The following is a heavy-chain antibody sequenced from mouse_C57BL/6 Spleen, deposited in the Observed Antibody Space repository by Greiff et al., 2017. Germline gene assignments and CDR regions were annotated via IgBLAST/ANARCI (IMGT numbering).Heavy chain of an antibody. V-gene: IGHV3-1*01. J-gene: IGHJ2*01. CDR3: AREDSSGSFDY. CDR2: ISYSGST. CDR1: GYSITSGYD. Sequence: VQLKESGPGMVKPSQSLSLTCTVTGYSITSGYDWHWIRHFPGNKLEWMGYISYSGSTNYNPSLKSRISITHDTSTNHFFLKLNSVTTEDTATYYCAREDSSGSFDYWGQGTTLTVSS. D-gene: IGHD3-2*02.